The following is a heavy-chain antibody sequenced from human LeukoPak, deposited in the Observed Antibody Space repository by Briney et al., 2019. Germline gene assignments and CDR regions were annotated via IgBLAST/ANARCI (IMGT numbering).Heavy chain of an antibody. CDR1: GFTFSSYA. J-gene: IGHJ3*02. Sequence: PGGSLRLSCAASGFTFSSYAMSWVRQAPGKGLEWASAIRGSGGSTYYADSVKGRFTISRDNSKNTLYLQMNSLRAEDTAVYYCAKGPPYGNFDWAAFDIWGQGTMVTVSS. V-gene: IGHV3-23*01. D-gene: IGHD3-9*01. CDR3: AKGPPYGNFDWAAFDI. CDR2: IRGSGGST.